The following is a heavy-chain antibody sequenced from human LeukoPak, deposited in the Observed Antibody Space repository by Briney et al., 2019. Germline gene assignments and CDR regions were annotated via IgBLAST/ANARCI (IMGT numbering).Heavy chain of an antibody. CDR2: ISYDGSNR. J-gene: IGHJ5*02. Sequence: GGSLRLSWAASGFTFNSYAMHWVRQAPAKGLDWVAVISYDGSNRHYADSVKGRFTISRDNSKNTLYLQMNSLRPEDTAVYYCARDFLGSGTTFRNWFDPWGQGTLVTVSS. V-gene: IGHV3-30-3*01. CDR1: GFTFNSYA. CDR3: ARDFLGSGTTFRNWFDP. D-gene: IGHD1-7*01.